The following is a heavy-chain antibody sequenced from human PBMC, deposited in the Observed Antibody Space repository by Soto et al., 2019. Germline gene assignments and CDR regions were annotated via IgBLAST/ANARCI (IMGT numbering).Heavy chain of an antibody. CDR2: IDPVDSYA. Sequence: PGESLKISCQVSGFSFTNYWISWLRQMPGKGLEWMGNIDPVDSYANYSPSFQGHVTFSVDTSISTAYLQWGSLKASDTAMYFCARIESIEPNWFDPWGQATLGTLSS. CDR3: ARIESIEPNWFDP. D-gene: IGHD2-21*01. CDR1: GFSFTNYW. J-gene: IGHJ5*02. V-gene: IGHV5-10-1*01.